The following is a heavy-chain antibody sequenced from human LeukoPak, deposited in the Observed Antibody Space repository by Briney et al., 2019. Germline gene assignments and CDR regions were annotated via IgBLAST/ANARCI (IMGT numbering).Heavy chain of an antibody. D-gene: IGHD1-1*01. CDR3: ARDSPRTGP. CDR2: IDGDGRIT. J-gene: IGHJ5*02. CDR1: GFTFSSYW. V-gene: IGHV3-74*01. Sequence: RPGGSLSLSCAASGFTFSSYWMRWVRRVPGQGLVWVSHIDGDGRITNYGDSVKGRFTISRDNAKNILYLQMNSLRAEDTAVYYCARDSPRTGPWGQGILVTVSS.